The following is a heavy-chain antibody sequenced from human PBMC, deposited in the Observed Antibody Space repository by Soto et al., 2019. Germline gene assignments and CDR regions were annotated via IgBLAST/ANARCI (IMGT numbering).Heavy chain of an antibody. V-gene: IGHV4-30-4*01. CDR2: IFDSGST. D-gene: IGHD2-8*01. J-gene: IGHJ2*01. CDR3: AREIMPLTNDWYFDL. CDR1: GGSISGGVHS. Sequence: QVQLQESGPGLVKPSETLSLTCTVSGGSISGGVHSWSWIRQPPGKGLEWIGHIFDSGSTYYHPSLKSRLTISVDTSKNQFSLRLSCVTAADTAVYYCAREIMPLTNDWYFDLWGRGTLVTVSS.